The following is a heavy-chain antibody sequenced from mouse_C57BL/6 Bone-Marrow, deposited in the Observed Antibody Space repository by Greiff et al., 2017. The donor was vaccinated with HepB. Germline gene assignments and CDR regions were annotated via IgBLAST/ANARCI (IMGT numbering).Heavy chain of an antibody. J-gene: IGHJ3*01. CDR2: IHPNSGST. Sequence: QVHVKQPGAELVKPGASVKLSCKASGYTFTSYWMHWVKQRPGQGLEWIGMIHPNSGSTNYNEKFKSKATLTVDKSSSTAYMQLSSLTSEDSAVYYCARYYGNWFAYWGQGTLVTVSA. CDR3: ARYYGNWFAY. D-gene: IGHD2-1*01. V-gene: IGHV1-64*01. CDR1: GYTFTSYW.